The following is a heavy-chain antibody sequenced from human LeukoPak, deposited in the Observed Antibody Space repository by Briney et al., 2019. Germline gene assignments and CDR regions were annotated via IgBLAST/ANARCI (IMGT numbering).Heavy chain of an antibody. V-gene: IGHV3-23*01. CDR2: ISSRGDST. CDR1: GFIFSNYA. Sequence: GGSLILSSAASGFIFSNYAMSWVRQVPGRGLEWVSTISSRGDSTYVADSVKGRFTISRDNSKNSLYLQMNTVRAEDTAVYYCVKGPRPDITVAHTVENWGQGTLVTVSS. D-gene: IGHD6-19*01. J-gene: IGHJ4*02. CDR3: VKGPRPDITVAHTVEN.